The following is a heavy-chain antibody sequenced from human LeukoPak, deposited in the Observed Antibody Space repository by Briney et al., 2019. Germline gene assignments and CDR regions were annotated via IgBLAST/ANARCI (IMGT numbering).Heavy chain of an antibody. Sequence: SGGSLRLSCAASGFTVSSNYMSWVRQAPGKGLEWVSVIYSGGSTYYADSVKGRFTISRDNSKNTLYLQMNSLRAEDAAVYYCARGYCSSTSCPHFPGLHYWGQGTLVTVSS. CDR2: IYSGGST. V-gene: IGHV3-53*01. CDR1: GFTVSSNY. D-gene: IGHD2-2*01. J-gene: IGHJ4*02. CDR3: ARGYCSSTSCPHFPGLHY.